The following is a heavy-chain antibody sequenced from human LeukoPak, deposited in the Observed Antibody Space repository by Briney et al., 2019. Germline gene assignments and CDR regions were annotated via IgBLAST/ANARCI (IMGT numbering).Heavy chain of an antibody. V-gene: IGHV4-31*03. Sequence: SQTLSLTCTVSGGSINSGGNYWSWIRQHPGKGLEWIGYMYYSGRTHYNPSLNSRVTISVDTSKNQFSLKLSSVTAADTAVYYCARHRYYYGSGSLGENYGMDVWGQGTTVTVSS. D-gene: IGHD3-10*01. CDR2: MYYSGRT. J-gene: IGHJ6*02. CDR3: ARHRYYYGSGSLGENYGMDV. CDR1: GGSINSGGNY.